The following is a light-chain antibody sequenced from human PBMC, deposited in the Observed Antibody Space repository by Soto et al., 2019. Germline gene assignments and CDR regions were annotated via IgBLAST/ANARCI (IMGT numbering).Light chain of an antibody. Sequence: EIVLTQSPGTLSLSPGERATLSCRASHSVSSSYLAWYQQKPGQAPRLLIYGASSRATGIPDRFSGSGSGTDFTLTISRLEPEDFAVFYCQQYNNWPPVTFGPGTKVDI. CDR2: GAS. CDR3: QQYNNWPPVT. CDR1: HSVSSSY. V-gene: IGKV3-20*01. J-gene: IGKJ3*01.